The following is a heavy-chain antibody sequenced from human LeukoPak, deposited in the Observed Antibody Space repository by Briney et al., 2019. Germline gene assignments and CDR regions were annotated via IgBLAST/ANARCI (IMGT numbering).Heavy chain of an antibody. D-gene: IGHD4-23*01. J-gene: IGHJ4*02. Sequence: SETLSLTCAVSGGSISSSSSIRWTWVRQPPGEGLEWIGEIYHNGATNYNPSLKSRVTLLLDKSKNQFSLGLNSVTAADTAVYYCARNGGNSDYDYWGQGTLVTVSA. CDR1: GGSISSSSSIR. CDR2: IYHNGAT. CDR3: ARNGGNSDYDY. V-gene: IGHV4-4*02.